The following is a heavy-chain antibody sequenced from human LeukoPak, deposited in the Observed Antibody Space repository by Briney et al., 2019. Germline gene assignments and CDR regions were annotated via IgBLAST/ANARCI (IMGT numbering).Heavy chain of an antibody. D-gene: IGHD2-15*01. Sequence: SETLSLTCTVSGGSISSYYWIWTRQPPGKGLEWIGHIYYSGTNYNPSLKSRVTISVDTSKNQFSLKLTSVTAADTAVYYCARLADCSGGSCLLFDYWGQGTLVTVSS. CDR1: GGSISSYY. CDR2: IYYSGT. V-gene: IGHV4-59*01. CDR3: ARLADCSGGSCLLFDY. J-gene: IGHJ4*02.